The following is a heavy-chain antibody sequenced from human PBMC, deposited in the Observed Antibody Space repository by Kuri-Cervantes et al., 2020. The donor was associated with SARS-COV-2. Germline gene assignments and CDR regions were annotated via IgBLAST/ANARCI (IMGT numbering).Heavy chain of an antibody. D-gene: IGHD3-10*01. J-gene: IGHJ4*02. Sequence: GGSLRLSCAASGFTFSSYGMHWVRQAPGKGLEWVAVIWYDGSNKYYADSVKGRFTISRDNSKNTLYLQMNSLRAEDTAVYYCARGGERGEYYFDYWGQGTLVTVSS. CDR3: ARGGERGEYYFDY. V-gene: IGHV3-33*01. CDR2: IWYDGSNK. CDR1: GFTFSSYG.